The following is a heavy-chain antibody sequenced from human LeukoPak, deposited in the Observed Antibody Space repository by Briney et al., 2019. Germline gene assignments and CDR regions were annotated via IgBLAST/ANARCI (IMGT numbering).Heavy chain of an antibody. J-gene: IGHJ4*02. CDR2: IKNDESEK. CDR1: GFIFSTYW. V-gene: IGHV3-7*01. D-gene: IGHD3-22*01. CDR3: ARAYYDSSGYYYVYFDY. Sequence: GGSLRLPCAASGFIFSTYWMSWVRQAPGKGLEWVANIKNDESEKYYVDSVKGRFTISRDNAKSSLYLQMNSLRAEDTAIYYCARAYYDSSGYYYVYFDYWGQGTLVTVSS.